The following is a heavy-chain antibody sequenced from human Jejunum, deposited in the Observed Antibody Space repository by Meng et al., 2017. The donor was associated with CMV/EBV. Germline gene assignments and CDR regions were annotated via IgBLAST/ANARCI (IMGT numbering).Heavy chain of an antibody. V-gene: IGHV4-31*02. CDR1: SINSGNYC. CDR3: ARGVQYYYGSGSPSFKH. D-gene: IGHD3-10*01. J-gene: IGHJ1*01. CDR2: SYYSGST. Sequence: SINSGNYCWTWIRQHPGKGLEWIGYSYYSGSTYYNPSLKSRVTISVDTSKNQFSLRLNSVTAADTAVYYCARGVQYYYGSGSPSFKHWGQGTLVTVSS.